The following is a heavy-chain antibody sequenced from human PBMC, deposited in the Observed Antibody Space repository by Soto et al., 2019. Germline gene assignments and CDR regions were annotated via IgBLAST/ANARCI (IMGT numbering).Heavy chain of an antibody. V-gene: IGHV4-30-4*01. CDR3: ATESGSTYGYFDH. D-gene: IGHD5-18*01. CDR1: GGSVTSDEDY. J-gene: IGHJ4*02. Sequence: SSETLSLTCTVSGGSVTSDEDYWTWIRQSPGKGLEWIGYISNSGSTGYNPSLKTRLSMSVDRSKNQFTLRLTSVTAADLAVYFCATESGSTYGYFDHWGQGTQVTVSS. CDR2: ISNSGST.